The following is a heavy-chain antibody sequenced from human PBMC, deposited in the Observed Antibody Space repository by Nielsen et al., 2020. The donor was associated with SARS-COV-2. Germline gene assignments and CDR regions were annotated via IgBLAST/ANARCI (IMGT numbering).Heavy chain of an antibody. J-gene: IGHJ3*02. D-gene: IGHD3-22*01. Sequence: WIRQPPGKGLEWIGTIYYSGSTYYTPSLKSRVTISLDTSKNQFSLKLSSVTAAGTAVYYCARENTMIVVKAFDIWGQGTMVTVSS. CDR3: ARENTMIVVKAFDI. V-gene: IGHV4-39*07. CDR2: IYYSGST.